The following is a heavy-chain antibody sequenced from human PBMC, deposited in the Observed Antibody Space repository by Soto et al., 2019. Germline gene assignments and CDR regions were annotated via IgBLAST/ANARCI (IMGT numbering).Heavy chain of an antibody. CDR2: IYYSGST. V-gene: IGHV4-39*01. CDR1: GGSISSSSYY. Sequence: SETLSLTCTVSGGSISSSSYYWGWIRQPPGKGLEWIGSIYYSGSTYYNPSLKSRVTISVDTSKNQFSLKLSSVTAADTAVYYCARFSYGDYEGMDVWGQGTTVTVSS. D-gene: IGHD4-17*01. J-gene: IGHJ6*02. CDR3: ARFSYGDYEGMDV.